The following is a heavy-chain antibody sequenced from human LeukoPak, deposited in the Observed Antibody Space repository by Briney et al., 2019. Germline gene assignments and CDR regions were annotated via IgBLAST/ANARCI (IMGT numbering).Heavy chain of an antibody. J-gene: IGHJ4*02. CDR2: INVDGNST. V-gene: IGHV3-74*01. CDR1: GFTFNKYW. CDR3: VSGYSSTWPGL. Sequence: GGSLRLSCAAPGFTFNKYWMHWVRQAPGRGLVWVSRINVDGNSTSYADSVKSRFTISRDNAKKTVFLQMNNLRAEDTAVYYCVSGYSSTWPGLWGQGTLVTVSS. D-gene: IGHD6-13*01.